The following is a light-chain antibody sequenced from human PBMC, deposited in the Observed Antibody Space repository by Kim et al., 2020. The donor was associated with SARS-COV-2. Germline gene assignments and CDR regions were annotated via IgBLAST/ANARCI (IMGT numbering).Light chain of an antibody. V-gene: IGLV3-1*01. J-gene: IGLJ3*02. CDR3: QAWDSSTTMV. CDR2: QDN. Sequence: SYELTQPPSVSVSPGQTATITCSGNKLGDKYASWYQQKPGQSPVLVIYQDNERRSGIPERFSGSNSGNTATLTISGTQAMDEADYYCQAWDSSTTMVFGGGTQLTVL. CDR1: KLGDKY.